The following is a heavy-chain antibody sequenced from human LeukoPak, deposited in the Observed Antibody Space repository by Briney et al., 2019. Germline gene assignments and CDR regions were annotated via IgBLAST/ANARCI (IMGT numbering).Heavy chain of an antibody. CDR3: ARYNWNYRAIDY. Sequence: PTLVKPTHTLTLTFTFSGLSLSARGMWVSWIRQPPEKSLEWLALIDWDDDKYDSTSLKTRLTISKDTSKNQVVLTMTNMDPVDTATYYCARYNWNYRAIDYWGQGTLVTVSP. J-gene: IGHJ4*02. CDR2: IDWDDDK. CDR1: GLSLSARGMW. D-gene: IGHD1-7*01. V-gene: IGHV2-70*01.